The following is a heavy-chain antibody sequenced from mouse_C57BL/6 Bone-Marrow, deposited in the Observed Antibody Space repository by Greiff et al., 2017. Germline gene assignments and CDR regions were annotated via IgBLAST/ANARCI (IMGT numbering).Heavy chain of an antibody. CDR1: GYTFTDHT. CDR2: IYPRDGST. CDR3: AGGGNPYAMDY. Sequence: QVQLQQSDAELVKPGASVKISCKVSGYTFTDHTIHWMQQRPEQGLEWIGYIYPRDGSTTSNETFKGKATLTADQSSSTAYMQRNSLTSEDTAVYFCAGGGNPYAMDYWGQGTSVTVSS. J-gene: IGHJ4*01. V-gene: IGHV1-78*01. D-gene: IGHD2-1*01.